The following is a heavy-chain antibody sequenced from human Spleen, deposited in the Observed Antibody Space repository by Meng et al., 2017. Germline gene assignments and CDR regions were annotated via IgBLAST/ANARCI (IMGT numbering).Heavy chain of an antibody. CDR3: AREKSPGHFDY. Sequence: QVQLVQSGAEVMKPGASPRVSCRASGYTFTDYFLHWVRQAPGQGLEWLGTINPNNGGTNYAQRFQGRVTLTRDTSTSTVYMELSTLGSEDTALYYCAREKSPGHFDYLGQGILVTVSS. CDR1: GYTFTDYF. V-gene: IGHV1-46*01. J-gene: IGHJ4*02. CDR2: INPNNGGT.